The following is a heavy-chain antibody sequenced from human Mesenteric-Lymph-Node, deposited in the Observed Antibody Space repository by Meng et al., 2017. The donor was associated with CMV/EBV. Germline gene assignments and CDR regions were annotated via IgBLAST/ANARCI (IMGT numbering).Heavy chain of an antibody. CDR1: GYTFTGYY. V-gene: IGHV1-2*02. D-gene: IGHD2-2*02. CDR3: ARSFQLVVPAAIEY. J-gene: IGHJ4*02. CDR2: IKPKSGAT. Sequence: ASVKVSCKASGYTFTGYYIHWVRQAPGQGLEWMAWIKPKSGATVYAQKFQGRVTMTRDTSISTAYMELSRLRSDDTAVYYCARSFQLVVPAAIEYWGQGTLVTVSS.